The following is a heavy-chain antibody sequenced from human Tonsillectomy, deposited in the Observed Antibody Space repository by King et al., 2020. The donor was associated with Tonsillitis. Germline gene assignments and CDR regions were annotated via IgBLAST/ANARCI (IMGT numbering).Heavy chain of an antibody. J-gene: IGHJ4*02. CDR1: GFNFSNYG. CDR2: IWYDGSDE. Sequence: VQLVESGGGVVQPGRSLRLSCAASGFNFSNYGMHWVRQAPGKGLEWVAVIWYDGSDEKYADSVKGRFTISRDNSKNTLYLQMNSLRVEDTAVYYCARDLTYYYDSSGYYSYWGQGTLVTVSS. V-gene: IGHV3-33*08. D-gene: IGHD3-22*01. CDR3: ARDLTYYYDSSGYYSY.